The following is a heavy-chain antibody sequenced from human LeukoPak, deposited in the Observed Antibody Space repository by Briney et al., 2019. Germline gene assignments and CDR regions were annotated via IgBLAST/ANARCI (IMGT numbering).Heavy chain of an antibody. CDR3: AIAYSYIHFDY. CDR2: IYPGGSDT. CDR1: GYSFTNYW. D-gene: IGHD5-18*01. Sequence: GESPKISRQVSGYSFTNYWIGWVRQMPGKGLGWMGIIYPGGSDTRYTPSFEAKVTISADESINTAYLQWSSLKASDTAMYYCAIAYSYIHFDYWGQGTLVTGSS. J-gene: IGHJ4*02. V-gene: IGHV5-51*01.